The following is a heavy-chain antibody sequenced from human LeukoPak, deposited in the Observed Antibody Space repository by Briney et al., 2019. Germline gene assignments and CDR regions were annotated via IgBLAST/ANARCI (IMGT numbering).Heavy chain of an antibody. CDR3: SKHEGRSFDY. CDR2: INEHGTSQ. J-gene: IGHJ4*02. CDR1: GFTFTYHW. D-gene: IGHD1-14*01. V-gene: IGHV3-7*01. Sequence: TGGSLRLSCASSGFTFTYHWMSWVRQAPGKGLEWVANINEHGTSQFYGAAVQGRFTISRDNARHSVSLQMTSLRGEDTAIYFCSKHEGRSFDYWGQGTLVTVSS.